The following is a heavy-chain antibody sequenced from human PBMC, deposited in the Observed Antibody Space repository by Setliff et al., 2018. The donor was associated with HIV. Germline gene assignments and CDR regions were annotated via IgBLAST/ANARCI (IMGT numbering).Heavy chain of an antibody. CDR1: GYPLSELS. J-gene: IGHJ4*02. Sequence: ASVKVSCKVSGYPLSELSIHWVRQAPGKGLEWMGGSDAEDGESVYAQKVQDIVTMTEDRSTDTAYMELSSLRAEDTAVYYCATVPLGDWSFDSWGQGTLVTVSS. CDR3: ATVPLGDWSFDS. V-gene: IGHV1-24*01. D-gene: IGHD3-9*01. CDR2: SDAEDGES.